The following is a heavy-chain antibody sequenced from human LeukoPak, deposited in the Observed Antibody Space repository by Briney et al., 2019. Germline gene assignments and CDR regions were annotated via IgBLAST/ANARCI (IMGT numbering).Heavy chain of an antibody. D-gene: IGHD3-10*01. CDR3: AKSNGYGLVDI. CDR2: VDHTGST. Sequence: SETLSLTCTVSDDSITMYYWTWIRQPPGKGLEWIGYVDHTGSTKFNPSLNGRVSISRDTSNNFFSLRLRSVTAADTAVYYCAKSNGYGLVDIWGQGTMVTVSS. J-gene: IGHJ3*02. V-gene: IGHV4-59*01. CDR1: DDSITMYY.